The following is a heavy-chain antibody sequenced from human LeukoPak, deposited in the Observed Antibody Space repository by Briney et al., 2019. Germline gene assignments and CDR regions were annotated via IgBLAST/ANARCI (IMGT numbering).Heavy chain of an antibody. Sequence: PSETLSLTRTVCGVSISSYYGSCLPQPAGKALEWIGRIYISGSTNYNPSLKTRVTISVDKSKNQFSLKLSSVTAADTAVYYCARSITGTLFDYWGQGTLVTVSS. V-gene: IGHV4-4*07. CDR3: ARSITGTLFDY. J-gene: IGHJ4*02. CDR2: IYISGST. D-gene: IGHD1-7*01. CDR1: GVSISSYY.